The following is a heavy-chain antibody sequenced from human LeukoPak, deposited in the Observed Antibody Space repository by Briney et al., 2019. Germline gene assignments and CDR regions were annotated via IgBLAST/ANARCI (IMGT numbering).Heavy chain of an antibody. J-gene: IGHJ3*02. CDR3: ARNVDTAIYDAFDI. CDR1: GFTFSSYS. CDR2: VSSSSSYI. Sequence: GGSLRLSCAASGFTFSSYSMNWVRQAPGKGLEWVSSVSSSSSYIYYADSVKGRFTISRDNAKNSLYLQMNSLRAEDTAVYYCARNVDTAIYDAFDIWGQGTMVTVSS. V-gene: IGHV3-21*01. D-gene: IGHD5-18*01.